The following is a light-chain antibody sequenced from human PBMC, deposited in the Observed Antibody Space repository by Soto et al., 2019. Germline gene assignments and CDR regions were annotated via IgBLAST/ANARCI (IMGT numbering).Light chain of an antibody. J-gene: IGKJ1*01. CDR1: QGISSY. CDR2: AAS. V-gene: IGKV1-8*01. Sequence: AIRMTQSPSSLSASTGDRVTITCRASQGISSYLAWYQQKPGKAPKLLIYAASTLQSGVPSRFSGSGSGTDFTLTISCLQSEDFAVYYCQQYGGSPRTFGKGTKVEVK. CDR3: QQYGGSPRT.